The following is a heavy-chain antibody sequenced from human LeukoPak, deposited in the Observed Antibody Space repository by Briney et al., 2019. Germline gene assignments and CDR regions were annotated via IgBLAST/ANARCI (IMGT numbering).Heavy chain of an antibody. V-gene: IGHV4-59*01. CDR2: IYYSGST. Sequence: PSETLSLTCTVSGGSISSYYWSWIRQPPGKGLEWIGYIYYSGSTNYNPSLKSRVTISVDTSNNQFSLRLNSVTAADTAVYYCAREGGEGNFDYWGQGTLVTVSS. J-gene: IGHJ4*02. CDR3: AREGGEGNFDY. CDR1: GGSISSYY. D-gene: IGHD2-15*01.